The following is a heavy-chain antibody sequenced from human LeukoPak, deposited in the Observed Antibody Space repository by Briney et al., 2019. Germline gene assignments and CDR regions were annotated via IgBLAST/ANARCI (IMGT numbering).Heavy chain of an antibody. Sequence: PSETLSLTCTVSGGSISSYYWSWIRQPAGKGLEWIGRIYTSGSTNYNPSLKSRVTMSVDTSKNQFSLKLSSVTAADTAVYYCARGGLVVVVAATQDLDYYGMEVWGQGTTVTVSS. CDR2: IYTSGST. J-gene: IGHJ6*02. D-gene: IGHD2-15*01. CDR1: GGSISSYY. V-gene: IGHV4-4*07. CDR3: ARGGLVVVVAATQDLDYYGMEV.